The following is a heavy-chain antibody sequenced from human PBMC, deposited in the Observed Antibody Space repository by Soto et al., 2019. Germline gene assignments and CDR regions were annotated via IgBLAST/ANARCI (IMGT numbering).Heavy chain of an antibody. V-gene: IGHV1-8*01. J-gene: IGHJ6*04. Sequence: QVQLVQSGAEVKKPGASVKVSCKASGYTFTSYDINWVRQATGQGLEWMGWMNPKSGNTGYAQKFQDRVTMTKNSSISTAYLEVSGLRSEDTAVYYCARGWRSKSVTVWGKGTTVTVSA. CDR2: MNPKSGNT. D-gene: IGHD2-21*02. CDR3: ARGWRSKSVTV. CDR1: GYTFTSYD.